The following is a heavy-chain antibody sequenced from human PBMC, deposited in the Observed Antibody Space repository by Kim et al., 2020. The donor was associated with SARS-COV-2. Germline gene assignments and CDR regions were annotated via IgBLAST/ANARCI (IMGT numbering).Heavy chain of an antibody. CDR1: GGSFSGYY. V-gene: IGHV4-34*01. J-gene: IGHJ6*02. CDR3: ARGHLTVTTFYYFYYGMDV. D-gene: IGHD4-4*01. Sequence: ETLSLTCAVYGGSFSGYYWSWIRQPPGKGLEWIGEVNHSGSTNYNPSLKSRVTISVDTSKNQFSLKLSSVTAADTAVYYCARGHLTVTTFYYFYYGMDVWGQGTTVTVSS. CDR2: VNHSGST.